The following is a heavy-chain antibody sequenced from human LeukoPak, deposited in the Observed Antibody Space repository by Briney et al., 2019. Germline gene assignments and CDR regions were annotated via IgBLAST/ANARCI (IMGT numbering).Heavy chain of an antibody. J-gene: IGHJ3*02. CDR3: AKELGSTFEAFDI. Sequence: GRSLRLSCAASGFTFDDYAMHWVRQAPGKGLEGVSGISWNSGSIGYADSVKGRFTISRDHPKNSLYLQMNRLRAEDTALYYCAKELGSTFEAFDIWGQGTMVTVSS. V-gene: IGHV3-9*01. D-gene: IGHD2/OR15-2a*01. CDR1: GFTFDDYA. CDR2: ISWNSGSI.